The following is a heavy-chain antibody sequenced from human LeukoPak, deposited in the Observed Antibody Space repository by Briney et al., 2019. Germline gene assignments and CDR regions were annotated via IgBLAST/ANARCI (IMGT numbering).Heavy chain of an antibody. CDR2: IIPIFGTA. D-gene: IGHD6-13*01. CDR3: ARVGVAGIAAANIDY. Sequence: ASVKVSCKASGGTFSSYAISWVRQAPGQGLEWMGGIIPIFGTANYAQKFQGRVTITADESTSTAYMELSRLRSDDTAVYYCARVGVAGIAAANIDYWGQGTLVTVSS. CDR1: GGTFSSYA. V-gene: IGHV1-69*13. J-gene: IGHJ4*02.